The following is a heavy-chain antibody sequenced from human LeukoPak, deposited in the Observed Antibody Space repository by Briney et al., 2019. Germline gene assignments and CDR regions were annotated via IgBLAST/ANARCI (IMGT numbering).Heavy chain of an antibody. CDR1: GGTFSSYT. CDR2: IIPILGIA. D-gene: IGHD2-2*01. J-gene: IGHJ4*02. CDR3: ARGLVVGPEYFDY. V-gene: IGHV1-69*02. Sequence: ASVKVSCKASGGTFSSYTISWVRHAPGQGLEWMGRIIPILGIANYAQKFQGRVTITADKSTSTAYMELSSLRSEDTAVYYCARGLVVGPEYFDYWGQGTLVTVSS.